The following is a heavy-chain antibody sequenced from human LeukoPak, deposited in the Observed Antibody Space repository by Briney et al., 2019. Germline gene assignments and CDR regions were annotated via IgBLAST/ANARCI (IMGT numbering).Heavy chain of an antibody. D-gene: IGHD3-22*01. CDR3: AKTNGYYSD. J-gene: IGHJ4*02. V-gene: IGHV3-23*01. CDR1: GFTLSSYG. CDR2: ISGSGGTT. Sequence: GGSLRLSCAASGFTLSSYGMNWVRQAPGKGLEWVSGISGSGGTTYYADSVKGRFTISRDNSKNSLSLQVSSLRAEDTAVYYCAKTNGYYSDWGQGTLVTVSS.